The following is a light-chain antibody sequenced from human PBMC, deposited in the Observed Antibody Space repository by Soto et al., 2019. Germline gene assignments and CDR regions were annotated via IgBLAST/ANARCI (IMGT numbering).Light chain of an antibody. V-gene: IGKV1-5*03. J-gene: IGKJ1*01. CDR3: QQYNANWP. Sequence: DIQMTQSPSTLSASVGDRVTITCRASQSISSWLAWYQQKPWHAPKLLSYKASTLQSGVPSRFSGSGSGTEFTLAISSLQPDDSATYYCQQYNANWPFGQGTKVE. CDR2: KAS. CDR1: QSISSW.